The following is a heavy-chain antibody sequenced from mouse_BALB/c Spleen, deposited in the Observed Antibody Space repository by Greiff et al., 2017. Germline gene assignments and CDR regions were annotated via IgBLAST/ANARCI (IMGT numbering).Heavy chain of an antibody. CDR1: GFTFSSYT. CDR2: ISNGGGST. Sequence: EVQLVESGGGLVQPGGSLKLSCAASGFTFSSYTMSWVRQTPEKRLEWVAYISNGGGSTYYPDTVKGRFTISRDNAKNTLYLQMSSLKSEDTAMYYCARRGYDGAMDYWGQGTSVTVSS. V-gene: IGHV5-12-2*01. CDR3: ARRGYDGAMDY. J-gene: IGHJ4*01. D-gene: IGHD2-14*01.